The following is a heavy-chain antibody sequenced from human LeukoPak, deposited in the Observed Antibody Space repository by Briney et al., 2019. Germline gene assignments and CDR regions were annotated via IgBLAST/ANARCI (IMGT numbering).Heavy chain of an antibody. CDR2: IYYSGST. CDR3: ASDSRSWDGYYYGMDV. V-gene: IGHV4-61*08. J-gene: IGHJ6*02. CDR1: GGSISSGGYY. D-gene: IGHD6-13*01. Sequence: SETLSLTCTVSGGSISSGGYYWSWIRQPPGKGLEWIGCIYYSGSTNYNPSLKSRVTISVDTSKNQFSLKLSSVTAADTAVYYCASDSRSWDGYYYGMDVWGQGTTVTVSS.